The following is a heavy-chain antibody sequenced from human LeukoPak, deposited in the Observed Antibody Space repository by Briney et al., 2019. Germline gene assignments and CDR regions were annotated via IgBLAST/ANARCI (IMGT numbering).Heavy chain of an antibody. CDR2: ISSAGNTE. CDR3: ARRYYYDSSGYPPYYFDY. V-gene: IGHV3-48*03. D-gene: IGHD3-22*01. Sequence: PGGSLRLSCAASGFSLSTYQMNWVRQAPGKGLEWVSHISSAGNTEYYADAVRGRFTMSRDNAKNSLYLQMNSLRAEDTAVYYCARRYYYDSSGYPPYYFDYWGQGTLVTVSS. J-gene: IGHJ4*02. CDR1: GFSLSTYQ.